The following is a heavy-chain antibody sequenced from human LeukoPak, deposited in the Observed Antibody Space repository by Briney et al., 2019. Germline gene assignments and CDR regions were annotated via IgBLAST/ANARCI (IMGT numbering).Heavy chain of an antibody. CDR2: IYYSGST. V-gene: IGHV4-39*07. D-gene: IGHD4-17*01. CDR1: GGSISSSSYY. J-gene: IGHJ5*02. CDR3: AGTMTTVTNERVFSRYNWFDP. Sequence: PSGTLSLTCTVSGGSISSSSYYWGWIRQPPGKGLEWIGSIYYSGSTYYNPSLKSRVTISVDTSKNQFSLKLSSVTAADTAVYCCAGTMTTVTNERVFSRYNWFDPWGQGTLVTVSS.